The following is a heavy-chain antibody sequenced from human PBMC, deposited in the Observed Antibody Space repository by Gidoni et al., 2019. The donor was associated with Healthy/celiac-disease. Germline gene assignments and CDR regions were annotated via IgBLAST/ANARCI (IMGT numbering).Heavy chain of an antibody. V-gene: IGHV4-39*01. Sequence: QLQLQESGPGLVKPSESLSLPCTVSGGSLSSSSCYWGWIRQPPGKGLEWIGSIYYSGSTYYHPSLKSRVTISVDTSKNQFSLKLSSVTAADTAVYYCARTYYYDSSGYCFDYWGQGTLVTVSS. CDR1: GGSLSSSSCY. CDR2: IYYSGST. CDR3: ARTYYYDSSGYCFDY. D-gene: IGHD3-22*01. J-gene: IGHJ4*02.